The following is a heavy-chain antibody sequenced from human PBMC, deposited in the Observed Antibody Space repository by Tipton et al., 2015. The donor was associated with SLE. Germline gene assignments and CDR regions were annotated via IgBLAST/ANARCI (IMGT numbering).Heavy chain of an antibody. CDR2: VRFDGSDT. V-gene: IGHV3-30*02. CDR1: GFNFSSYG. J-gene: IGHJ5*02. Sequence: SLRLSCAASGFNFSSYGMHWVRQAPGKGLEWVAFVRFDGSDTYYGDSVKGRFTISRDNANNSLYLQMNSLRAEDTAVYYCARAPSIGYSNRPRPGWFDPWGQGTLVTVSS. D-gene: IGHD4-11*01. CDR3: ARAPSIGYSNRPRPGWFDP.